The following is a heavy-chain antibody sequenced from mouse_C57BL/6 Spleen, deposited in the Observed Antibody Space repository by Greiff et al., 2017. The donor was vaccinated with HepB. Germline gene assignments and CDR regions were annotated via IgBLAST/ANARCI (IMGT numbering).Heavy chain of an antibody. D-gene: IGHD1-1*01. J-gene: IGHJ1*03. CDR1: GFSLTSYG. Sequence: VQLQQSGPGLVQPSQSLSITCTVSGFSLTSYGVHWVRQSPGKGLEWLGVIWRGGSTDYNAAFMSRLSITKDNSKSQVFFKMNSLQADDTAIYYCAKTGYYYGSSRYFDVWGTGTTVTVSS. V-gene: IGHV2-5*01. CDR2: IWRGGST. CDR3: AKTGYYYGSSRYFDV.